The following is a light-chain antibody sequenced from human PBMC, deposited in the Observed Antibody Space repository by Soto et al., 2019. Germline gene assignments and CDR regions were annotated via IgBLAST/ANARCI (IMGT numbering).Light chain of an antibody. CDR1: QSVSSRY. Sequence: EIVLTQSPGTLSLSPGERGTLSCRACQSVSSRYLAWYQQKPGQAPRLLIYGASSRATGIPDRFSGSGSGTDFTLTISRLEPEDFAVYYCQHYSTSPSYTFGQGTKLEIK. J-gene: IGKJ2*01. CDR2: GAS. V-gene: IGKV3-20*01. CDR3: QHYSTSPSYT.